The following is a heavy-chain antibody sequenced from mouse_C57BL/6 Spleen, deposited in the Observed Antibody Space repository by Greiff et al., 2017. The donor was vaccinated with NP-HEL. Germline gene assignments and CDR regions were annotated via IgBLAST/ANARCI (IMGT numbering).Heavy chain of an antibody. CDR1: GYTFTSYW. CDR2: SDPSDSYT. Sequence: VQLQQPGAELVMPGASVKLSCKASGYTFTSYWMHWVKQRPGQGLEWIGESDPSDSYTNYNQKFKGKSTLTVDKSSSTAYMQLSSLTSEDSAVYYCARSGDGYYYWYFDVWGTGTTVTVSS. J-gene: IGHJ1*03. V-gene: IGHV1-69*01. CDR3: ARSGDGYYYWYFDV. D-gene: IGHD2-3*01.